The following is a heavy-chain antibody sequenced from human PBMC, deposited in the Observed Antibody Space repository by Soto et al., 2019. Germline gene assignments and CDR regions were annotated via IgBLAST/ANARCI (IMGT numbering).Heavy chain of an antibody. D-gene: IGHD3-22*01. CDR3: ARAYDSSGYYSFRYYFDY. J-gene: IGHJ4*02. CDR2: ISAYNGNT. Sequence: ASVKVSCKASGYTFTSYGISWVRQAPGQGLEWMGWISAYNGNTNYAQKLQGRVTMTTDTSTSTAYMELRSLRSDDTAVYYCARAYDSSGYYSFRYYFDYWGQGTLVTVSS. V-gene: IGHV1-18*01. CDR1: GYTFTSYG.